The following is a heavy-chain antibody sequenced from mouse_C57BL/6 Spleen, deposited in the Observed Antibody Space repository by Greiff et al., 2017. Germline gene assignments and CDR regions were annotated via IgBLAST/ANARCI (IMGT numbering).Heavy chain of an antibody. J-gene: IGHJ2*01. D-gene: IGHD1-1*01. CDR1: GYAFSSYW. V-gene: IGHV1-80*01. Sequence: VQLQQSGAELVKPGASVKISCKASGYAFSSYWMNWVKQRPGKGLEWIGQIYPGDGDTNYNGKFKGKATLTADKSSSTAYMQLSSLTSEDSAVYFCARLRSLNYFDYWGQGTTLTVSS. CDR3: ARLRSLNYFDY. CDR2: IYPGDGDT.